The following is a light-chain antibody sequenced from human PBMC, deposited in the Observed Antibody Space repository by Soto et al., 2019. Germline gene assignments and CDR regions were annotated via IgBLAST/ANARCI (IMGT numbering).Light chain of an antibody. CDR1: SSDVGGYNY. V-gene: IGLV2-14*01. CDR2: EVS. Sequence: QSALTQPASVSGSPGQSITISCTGTSSDVGGYNYVSRYQQHPGKAPKVMIYEVSNRPSGVSNRFSGSKSGNTASLTISGLQAEDDADYYCSSYTRSSTRVFGGGTKLTVL. J-gene: IGLJ3*02. CDR3: SSYTRSSTRV.